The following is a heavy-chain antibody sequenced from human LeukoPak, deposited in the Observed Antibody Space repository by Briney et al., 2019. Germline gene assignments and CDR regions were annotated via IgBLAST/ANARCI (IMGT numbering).Heavy chain of an antibody. J-gene: IGHJ1*01. Sequence: SGTLSLTCAVSGGSISSSNWWSWVRQPPGKGLEWIGSIYYSGSTYYNPSLKSRVTISVDTSKNQFSLKLSSVTAADTAVYYCARLQSSSSGEYFQHWGQGTLVTVSS. V-gene: IGHV4-4*02. CDR2: IYYSGST. D-gene: IGHD6-6*01. CDR1: GGSISSSNW. CDR3: ARLQSSSSGEYFQH.